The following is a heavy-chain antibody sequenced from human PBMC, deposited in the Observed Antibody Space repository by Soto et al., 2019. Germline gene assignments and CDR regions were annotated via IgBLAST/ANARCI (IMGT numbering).Heavy chain of an antibody. CDR3: AKDTGTTSGLDP. Sequence: DVQLLESGGGLVQPVGSLRLSCAASGFPFSSYAMTWVRQAPGKGLEWVSGISASDGTTYYADSVKGRFTISRDNSKNTLFMQMNSLRAEDTAIYYCAKDTGTTSGLDPWGQGTPVTVSS. J-gene: IGHJ5*02. CDR1: GFPFSSYA. CDR2: ISASDGTT. D-gene: IGHD4-17*01. V-gene: IGHV3-23*01.